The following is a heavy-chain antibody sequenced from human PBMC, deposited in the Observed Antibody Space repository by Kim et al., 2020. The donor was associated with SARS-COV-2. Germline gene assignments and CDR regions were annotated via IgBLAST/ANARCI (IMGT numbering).Heavy chain of an antibody. Sequence: SETLSLTCAVYGGSFSGYYWSWIRQPPGKGLEWIGEINHSGSTNYNPSLKSRVTISVDTSKNQFSLKLSSVTAADTAVYYCARARFLEWYARNGMDVWGQGTTVTVSS. J-gene: IGHJ6*02. CDR3: ARARFLEWYARNGMDV. D-gene: IGHD3-3*01. CDR1: GGSFSGYY. CDR2: INHSGST. V-gene: IGHV4-34*01.